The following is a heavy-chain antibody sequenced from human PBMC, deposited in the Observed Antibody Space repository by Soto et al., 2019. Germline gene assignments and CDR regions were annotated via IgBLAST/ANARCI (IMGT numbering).Heavy chain of an antibody. J-gene: IGHJ3*02. CDR3: ARGRLAYNWNDAEYPPDAFDI. D-gene: IGHD1-20*01. CDR1: GFTFSSYW. CDR2: IKQDGSEK. Sequence: GGSLRLSCAASGFTFSSYWMSWVRQAPGKGLKWVANIKQDGSEKYYVDSVKGRFTISRDNAKNSLYLQMNSLRAEDTAVYYCARGRLAYNWNDAEYPPDAFDIWGQGTMVTVSS. V-gene: IGHV3-7*01.